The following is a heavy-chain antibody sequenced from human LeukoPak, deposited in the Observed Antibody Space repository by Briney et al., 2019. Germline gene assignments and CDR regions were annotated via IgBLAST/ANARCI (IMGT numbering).Heavy chain of an antibody. V-gene: IGHV3-20*04. Sequence: PGGSLRLSCAASGFTFDDYGMSWVRQAPGKGLEWVSGINWNGGSTGYADSVKGRFTISRDNAKNSLYLQMNSLRAEDTALYYCARGNFMTVNNYYYYMDVWGKGTTITVSS. J-gene: IGHJ6*03. D-gene: IGHD2/OR15-2a*01. CDR1: GFTFDDYG. CDR3: ARGNFMTVNNYYYYMDV. CDR2: INWNGGST.